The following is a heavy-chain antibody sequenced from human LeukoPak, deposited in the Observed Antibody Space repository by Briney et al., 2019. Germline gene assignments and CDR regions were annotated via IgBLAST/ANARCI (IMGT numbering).Heavy chain of an antibody. CDR2: ISSSSSYI. D-gene: IGHD3-22*01. Sequence: PGGSLRLSCAASGFTFSSYSMNWVRQAPGKGLEWVSSISSSSSYIYYADSVKGRFTISRDNAKNSLYLQMSSLRAEDTAVYYCARDHGGYYDSSGYYLGYYFDYWGQGTLVTVSS. J-gene: IGHJ4*02. V-gene: IGHV3-21*01. CDR3: ARDHGGYYDSSGYYLGYYFDY. CDR1: GFTFSSYS.